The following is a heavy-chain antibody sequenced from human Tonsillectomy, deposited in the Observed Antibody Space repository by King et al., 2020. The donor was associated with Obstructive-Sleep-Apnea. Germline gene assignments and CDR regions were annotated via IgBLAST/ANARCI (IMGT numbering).Heavy chain of an antibody. D-gene: IGHD6-19*01. CDR1: GGSISHYF. CDR2: IYYSGST. CDR3: ASNIAVPAHGAFDI. Sequence: QLQESGPGLVKPSETLSLTCTVSGGSISHYFWSCIRQPPGKGLEWIGYIYYSGSTNYNPSLKSRVTISVDTSKNQFSLRLSSVTAADTAMYYCASNIAVPAHGAFDIWGQGTMVTVSS. J-gene: IGHJ3*02. V-gene: IGHV4-59*08.